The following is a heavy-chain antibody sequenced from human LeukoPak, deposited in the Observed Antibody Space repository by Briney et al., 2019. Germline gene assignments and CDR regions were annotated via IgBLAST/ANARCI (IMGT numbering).Heavy chain of an antibody. Sequence: PGGSLRLSCVASGFTVSSNYMSWVRQAPGKGLEWVSVIYSGGSTYYADSVKGRFTISRDNSKNTLYLQMNSLRAEDTAVYYCARAQQQPFDYWGQGTLVTVSS. V-gene: IGHV3-53*01. CDR3: ARAQQQPFDY. CDR1: GFTVSSNY. D-gene: IGHD6-13*01. J-gene: IGHJ4*02. CDR2: IYSGGST.